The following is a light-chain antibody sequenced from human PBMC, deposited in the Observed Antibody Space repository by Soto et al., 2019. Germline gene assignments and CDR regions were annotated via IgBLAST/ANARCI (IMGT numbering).Light chain of an antibody. Sequence: EILMTQSPATLAVSPGERVALPCRASQSVSRNLAWYQQKSGQAPRLLIYGVSSRATDTPARFSGSGSGTEFTLTISRLQSEDFAVYYCQQYNNWPYTFGLGTKLEMK. V-gene: IGKV3-15*01. J-gene: IGKJ2*01. CDR1: QSVSRN. CDR2: GVS. CDR3: QQYNNWPYT.